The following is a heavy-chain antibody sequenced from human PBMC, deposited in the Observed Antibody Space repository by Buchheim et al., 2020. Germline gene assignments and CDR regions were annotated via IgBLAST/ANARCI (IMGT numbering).Heavy chain of an antibody. CDR3: ARGNGYYDFWSGATDNWFDP. CDR1: GYTFTSYD. V-gene: IGHV1-8*01. J-gene: IGHJ5*02. CDR2: MNPNSGNT. Sequence: QVQLVQSGAEVKKPGASVKVSCKASGYTFTSYDINWVRQATGQGLEWMGWMNPNSGNTGYAQKFQGRVTMTRNTSIRTTYMALSSLRSEDTAVYYCARGNGYYDFWSGATDNWFDPWGQGTL. D-gene: IGHD3-3*01.